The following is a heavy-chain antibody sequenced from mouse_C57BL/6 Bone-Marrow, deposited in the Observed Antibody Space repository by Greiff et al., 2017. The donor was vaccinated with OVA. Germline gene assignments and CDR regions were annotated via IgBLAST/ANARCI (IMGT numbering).Heavy chain of an antibody. CDR3: ARRTTVVAYDY. CDR2: ISSGGSYP. V-gene: IGHV5-6*01. J-gene: IGHJ2*01. D-gene: IGHD1-1*01. Sequence: EVQRVESGGDLVKPGGSLKLSCAASGFTFSSYGMSWVRQTPDKRLEWVATISSGGSYPYYPDKVKGRFTFSRDNAKNTLYLQMSSLKSEDTAMYYCARRTTVVAYDYWGQGTTLTVSS. CDR1: GFTFSSYG.